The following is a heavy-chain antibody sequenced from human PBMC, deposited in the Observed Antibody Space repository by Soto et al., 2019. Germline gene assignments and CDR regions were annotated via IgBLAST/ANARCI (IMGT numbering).Heavy chain of an antibody. CDR1: GGTFGSYA. D-gene: IGHD5-12*01. Sequence: QVQLVQSGAEVKKPGSSVKVSCKSSGGTFGSYAISWVRQAPGQGLEWMGGVIPIFGTPHYAQKFHGRVTITADIPTSTAYLELSRLKSADTAVYYCAKIRWIISLQEEDAIWGQGTLVTVSS. J-gene: IGHJ4*02. CDR3: AKIRWIISLQEEDAI. CDR2: VIPIFGTP. V-gene: IGHV1-69*06.